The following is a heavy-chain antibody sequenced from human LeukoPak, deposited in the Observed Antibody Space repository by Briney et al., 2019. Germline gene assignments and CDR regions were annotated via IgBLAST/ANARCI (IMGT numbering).Heavy chain of an antibody. CDR1: EFTFSSYS. D-gene: IGHD6-13*01. CDR3: ARDRYSTFDY. CDR2: ISSSSSTI. J-gene: IGHJ4*02. Sequence: GGSLRLSCAASEFTFSSYSMNWVRQAPGKGLEWVSYISSSSSTIHYADSVEGRFTISTDNAKNSLYLQMNSLRAEDTAVYYCARDRYSTFDYWGQGTLVTVSS. V-gene: IGHV3-48*01.